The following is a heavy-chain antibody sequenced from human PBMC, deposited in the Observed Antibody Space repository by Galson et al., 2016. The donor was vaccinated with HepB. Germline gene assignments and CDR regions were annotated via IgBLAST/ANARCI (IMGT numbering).Heavy chain of an antibody. CDR1: GFTVSSNY. V-gene: IGHV3-53*01. CDR3: AGGCGGDCTLLDY. J-gene: IGHJ4*02. CDR2: INRYGTT. Sequence: SLRLSCAASGFTVSSNYMTWVRQAPGKGLEWVSFINRYGTTNYADSVKGRFTISRDNSKNTLNLQMNSLRDEDTAVYYCAGGCGGDCTLLDYWGQGTLVTVSS. D-gene: IGHD2-21*02.